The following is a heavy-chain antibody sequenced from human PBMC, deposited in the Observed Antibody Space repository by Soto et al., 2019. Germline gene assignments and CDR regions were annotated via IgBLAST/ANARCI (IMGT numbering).Heavy chain of an antibody. CDR3: AIDVSTAVVTPGAY. CDR1: VYTFTSYY. D-gene: IGHD6-19*01. J-gene: IGHJ4*02. Sequence: ASVKVCCKASVYTFTSYYMHWVRPAPGQGLEWMGIINPSGGSTSYAQKFQGRVTMTRDTSTSTLYIELSSLRSKDTAVHYCAIDVSTAVVTPGAYWGQRTMVIVSS. V-gene: IGHV1-46*01. CDR2: INPSGGST.